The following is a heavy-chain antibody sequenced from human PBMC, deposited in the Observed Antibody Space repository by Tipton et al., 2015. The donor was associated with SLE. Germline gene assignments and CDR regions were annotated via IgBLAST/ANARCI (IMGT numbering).Heavy chain of an antibody. V-gene: IGHV4-59*01. CDR1: GGSISTYS. CDR2: IYYSGST. Sequence: TLSLTCTVSGGSISTYSWSWLRQAPGKGLEWIGYIYYSGSTRYNPSLKSRVTISVDTSKNQVSLKLTPVTAADTAVYYCAESTGATFDYWGQGTLVTVSS. CDR3: AESTGATFDY. D-gene: IGHD7-27*01. J-gene: IGHJ4*02.